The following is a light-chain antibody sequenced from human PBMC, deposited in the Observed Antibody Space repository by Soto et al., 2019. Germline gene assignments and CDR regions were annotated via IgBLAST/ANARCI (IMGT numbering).Light chain of an antibody. CDR1: QSVSSSF. J-gene: IGKJ4*01. CDR2: GAS. V-gene: IGKV3-20*01. Sequence: EIVLTQSPGTLSLSPGERATLSCRASQSVSSSFLAWYQQQPGQAPRLLIYGASSRATGIPDRVSGSGSGTDFTLTISRLELEDVAVYYCQQYGSSPLTFGGGTKVEIK. CDR3: QQYGSSPLT.